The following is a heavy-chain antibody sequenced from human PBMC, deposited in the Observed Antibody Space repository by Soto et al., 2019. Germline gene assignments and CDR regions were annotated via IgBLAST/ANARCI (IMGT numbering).Heavy chain of an antibody. CDR2: ISYDGSNK. D-gene: IGHD6-6*01. J-gene: IGHJ6*02. CDR1: GFTFSSYG. CDR3: AKGGQSQLANYYYYGMDV. Sequence: LSLSCAASGFTFSSYGMHWVRQAPGKGLEWVAVISYDGSNKYYADSVKGRFTISRDNSKNTLYLQMNSLRAEDTAVYYCAKGGQSQLANYYYYGMDVWGQGTTVTVSS. V-gene: IGHV3-30*18.